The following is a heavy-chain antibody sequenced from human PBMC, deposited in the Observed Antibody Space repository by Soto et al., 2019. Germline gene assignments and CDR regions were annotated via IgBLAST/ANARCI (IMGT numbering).Heavy chain of an antibody. Sequence: QLQLQESGPGLVKPSETLSPTCTVSGGSISSSSYYWGWIRQPPGKGLEWIGSIYYSGSTYYNPSLKSRVTISVDTSKNQFSLKLSSVTAADTAVYYCARHTTGYSSSWSRGAFDIWGQGTMVTVSS. CDR1: GGSISSSSYY. CDR3: ARHTTGYSSSWSRGAFDI. J-gene: IGHJ3*02. V-gene: IGHV4-39*01. D-gene: IGHD6-13*01. CDR2: IYYSGST.